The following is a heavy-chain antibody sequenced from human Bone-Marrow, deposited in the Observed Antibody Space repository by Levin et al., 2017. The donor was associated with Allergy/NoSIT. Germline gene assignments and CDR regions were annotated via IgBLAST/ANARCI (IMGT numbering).Heavy chain of an antibody. Sequence: SQTLSLTCGVSGGSLRDSYWSWIRQSPGKGLEWIGYVYYSGTTTSNPSLQSRVSISIDTSKNQFSLKMTSMTAADTAVYYCVRNADYSSGSMNPYDIWGQGTLVTVSS. CDR3: VRNADYSSGSMNPYDI. CDR2: VYYSGTT. D-gene: IGHD3-22*01. CDR1: GGSLRDSY. J-gene: IGHJ3*02. V-gene: IGHV4-59*01.